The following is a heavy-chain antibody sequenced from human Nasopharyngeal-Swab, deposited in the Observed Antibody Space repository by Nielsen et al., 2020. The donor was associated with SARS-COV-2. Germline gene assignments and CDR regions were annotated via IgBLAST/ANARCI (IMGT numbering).Heavy chain of an antibody. D-gene: IGHD5-12*01. CDR3: ATGPGAVATFGWFDP. CDR1: GYTLTELS. CDR2: FDPEDGET. V-gene: IGHV1-24*01. Sequence: ASVKVSCMVSGYTLTELSMHWVRQAPGKGLEWMGGFDPEDGETIYAQKFQGRVTMTEDTSTDTAYMELSSLRSEDTAVYYCATGPGAVATFGWFDPWGQGTLVTVSS. J-gene: IGHJ5*02.